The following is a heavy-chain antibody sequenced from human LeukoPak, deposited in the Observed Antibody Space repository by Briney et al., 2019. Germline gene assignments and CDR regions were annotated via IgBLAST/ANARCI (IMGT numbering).Heavy chain of an antibody. J-gene: IGHJ4*02. CDR3: ARHREGQVGATRSFLDS. CDR1: GGSLSSGGYY. CDR2: IYYSGST. V-gene: IGHV4-31*03. Sequence: SETLSLTCTVSGGSLSSGGYYWSWIRQHPGKGLEWIGYIYYSGSTHYNPSLKSRVTISVDTSKNQFSLKLSSVTAADTAIYHCARHREGQVGATRSFLDSWGQGTLVTVSS. D-gene: IGHD1-26*01.